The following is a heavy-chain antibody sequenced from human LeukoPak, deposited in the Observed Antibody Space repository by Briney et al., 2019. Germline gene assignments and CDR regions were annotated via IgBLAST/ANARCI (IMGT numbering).Heavy chain of an antibody. CDR3: ARESSPYYDYVWGSYRYSLD. Sequence: SVKVSCKASGGTFSSYAINWVRQAPGQGLEWMGGIIPIFGTANYAQKFQGRVTITTDESTSTAYMELSSLRSEDTAVYYCARESSPYYDYVWGSYRYSLDWGQGTLVTVSS. CDR1: GGTFSSYA. CDR2: IIPIFGTA. V-gene: IGHV1-69*05. D-gene: IGHD3-16*02. J-gene: IGHJ4*02.